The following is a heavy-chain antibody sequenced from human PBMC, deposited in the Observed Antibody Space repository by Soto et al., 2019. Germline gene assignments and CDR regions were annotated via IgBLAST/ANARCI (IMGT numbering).Heavy chain of an antibody. CDR2: ISASGAYT. D-gene: IGHD6-6*01. Sequence: GGSLRLSCAASGFTFNNYAVSWARQTPGKGLEWVATISASGAYTFYADSVKGRFTISRDNSQHTLFLHMRSLRAGDTATYDCAKEVIPARPYYFDHWGQGTLVTAPQ. V-gene: IGHV3-23*01. J-gene: IGHJ4*02. CDR3: AKEVIPARPYYFDH. CDR1: GFTFNNYA.